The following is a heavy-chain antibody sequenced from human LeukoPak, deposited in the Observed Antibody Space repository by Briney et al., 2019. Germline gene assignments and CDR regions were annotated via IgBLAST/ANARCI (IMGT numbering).Heavy chain of an antibody. CDR3: ASALKRGSAGTLIDH. V-gene: IGHV1-8*01. J-gene: IGHJ4*02. D-gene: IGHD6-13*01. CDR2: MNPNSGNT. CDR1: GYSFTSHD. Sequence: ASVKVSCKASGYSFTSHDINWVRQATGQGLEWMGWMNPNSGNTGYAQKFQDRVTMTRNTSISTAYLELSSLGSEDTAMYYCASALKRGSAGTLIDHWGKGTLVNVSS.